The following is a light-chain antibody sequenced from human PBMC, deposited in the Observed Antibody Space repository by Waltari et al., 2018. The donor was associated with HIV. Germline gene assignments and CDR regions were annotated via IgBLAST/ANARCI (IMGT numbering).Light chain of an antibody. J-gene: IGLJ2*01. V-gene: IGLV3-21*02. CDR1: NIGSKS. CDR2: ENS. CDR3: QVWDSSSDQMV. Sequence: SYVLTQPPSVSVAPGQTARITWGGDNIGSKSVHWYQQRPGQAPVLAVYENSDRSSGIPERFSGSNSGNTATLTISRVAAGDEADYYCQVWDSSSDQMVFGGGTKLTVL.